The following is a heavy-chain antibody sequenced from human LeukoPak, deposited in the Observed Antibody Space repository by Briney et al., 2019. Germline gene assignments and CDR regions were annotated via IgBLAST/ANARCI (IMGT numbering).Heavy chain of an antibody. CDR1: GFTVSSNY. V-gene: IGHV3-66*01. Sequence: PGGSLRLSCAASGFTVSSNYMSWVRQAPGKGLEWVSVICSGGSTYYADSVKGRFTVSRDNSKNTLYLQMNSLRAEDTAVYYCARSSQDSSGYYPDAFDIWGQATMVTVSS. J-gene: IGHJ3*02. CDR2: ICSGGST. CDR3: ARSSQDSSGYYPDAFDI. D-gene: IGHD3-22*01.